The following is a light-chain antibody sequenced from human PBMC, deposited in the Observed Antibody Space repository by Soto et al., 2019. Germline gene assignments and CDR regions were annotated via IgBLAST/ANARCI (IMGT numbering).Light chain of an antibody. J-gene: IGKJ1*01. Sequence: DIVLTQSPGTLSLSPGERATLSCRASQSVSSTYLAWYEQKPGQAPRLLIYGASSRATGIPDRFSGSGSGTDFTLTISRVEPEDFAVFYCHQYGSSPWTFGQGTKVEIK. V-gene: IGKV3-20*01. CDR3: HQYGSSPWT. CDR2: GAS. CDR1: QSVSSTY.